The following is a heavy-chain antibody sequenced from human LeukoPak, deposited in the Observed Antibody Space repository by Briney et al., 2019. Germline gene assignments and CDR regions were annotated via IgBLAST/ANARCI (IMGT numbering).Heavy chain of an antibody. J-gene: IGHJ5*02. Sequence: PSETLSLTCTVSGDSISSRSYFWDWIRQSPGKGLEWIGSMYYSGSTYYSPSLKSRVTMSIDTAENQLSLKLTSVTAADTAVYYCARHYGPWGQGTLVTVSS. V-gene: IGHV4-39*01. D-gene: IGHD3-10*01. CDR2: MYYSGST. CDR3: ARHYGP. CDR1: GDSISSRSYF.